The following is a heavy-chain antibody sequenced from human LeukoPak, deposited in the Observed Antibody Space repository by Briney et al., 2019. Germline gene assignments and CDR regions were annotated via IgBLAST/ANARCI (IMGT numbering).Heavy chain of an antibody. D-gene: IGHD3-22*01. CDR3: AKAGVRYFDSSGLYAFDF. Sequence: SETLSLTCAVSGGSINSTSYYWARIRQPPGKGLEWIGTIYYSGSTYHNPSLKSRVTLSVDTSRNQFSLRLSSVDAADTAVYYCAKAGVRYFDSSGLYAFDFWGQGTTVTVSS. CDR1: GGSINSTSYY. CDR2: IYYSGST. J-gene: IGHJ3*01. V-gene: IGHV4-39*01.